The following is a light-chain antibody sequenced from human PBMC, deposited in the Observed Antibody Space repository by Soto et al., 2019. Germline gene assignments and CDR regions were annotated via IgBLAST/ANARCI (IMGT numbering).Light chain of an antibody. Sequence: QSVLTQPPAVSGAPGQRVTISCTGSSSNIGAGYVVHWYQLHPGTAPKLLIYDHTNRPSGVPDRFSGSKSGTSASLAITGLQAEDEADYYCQSYDNSLIGSVFGGGTKLTVL. CDR2: DHT. J-gene: IGLJ3*02. V-gene: IGLV1-40*01. CDR1: SSNIGAGYV. CDR3: QSYDNSLIGSV.